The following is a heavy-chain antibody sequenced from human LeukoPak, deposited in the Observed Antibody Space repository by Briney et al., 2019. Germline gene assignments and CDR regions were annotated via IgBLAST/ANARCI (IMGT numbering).Heavy chain of an antibody. CDR3: ARDYGDYPSY. Sequence: ASVKVSCKASGYSFTSYGITWVRQVPGQGLEWMGWISGYNGNTKYAQKFQGRVTMTTDTSTSTAYMELRSLRSDDTAVYYCARDYGDYPSYWGQGTLVTVSS. D-gene: IGHD4-17*01. CDR1: GYSFTSYG. V-gene: IGHV1-18*01. CDR2: ISGYNGNT. J-gene: IGHJ4*02.